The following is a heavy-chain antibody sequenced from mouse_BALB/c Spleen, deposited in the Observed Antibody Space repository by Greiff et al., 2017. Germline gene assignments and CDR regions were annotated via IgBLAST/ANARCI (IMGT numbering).Heavy chain of an antibody. D-gene: IGHD2-3*01. CDR1: GFTFSNYW. CDR3: TRGDGYYDAMDY. V-gene: IGHV6-6*02. J-gene: IGHJ4*01. CDR2: IRLKSNNYAT. Sequence: EVKVEESGGGLVQPGGSMKLSCVASGFTFSNYWMNWVRQSPEKGLEWVAEIRLKSNNYATHYAESVKGRFTISRDDSKSSVYLQMNNIRAEDTGIYYCTRGDGYYDAMDYWGQGTSVTVSS.